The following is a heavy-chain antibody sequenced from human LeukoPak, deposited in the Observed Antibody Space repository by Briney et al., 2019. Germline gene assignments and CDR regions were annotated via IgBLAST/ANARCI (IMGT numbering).Heavy chain of an antibody. D-gene: IGHD2-2*01. Sequence: SETLSLTCTVSGGSISSSSYYWGWIRQPPGKGLEWIGSIYYSGSTYYNPSLKSRVTISVDTSKNQFSLKLSSVTAADTAVYYCASPSKHCSSTSCPPRSWGQGTLVTVSS. CDR2: IYYSGST. CDR1: GGSISSSSYY. V-gene: IGHV4-39*07. CDR3: ASPSKHCSSTSCPPRS. J-gene: IGHJ4*02.